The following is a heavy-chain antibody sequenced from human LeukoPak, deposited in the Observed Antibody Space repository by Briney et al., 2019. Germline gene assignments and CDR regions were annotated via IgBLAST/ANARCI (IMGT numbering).Heavy chain of an antibody. Sequence: GRSLRLSCAASGFTFSSYGMHWVRQAPGKGLEWVAVISYDGSNKYYADSVKGRFTISRDNSKNTLYLQMNSLRAEDTAVYYCAKDSRYSGSSPYYYYYGMDVWGQGTTVTVSS. CDR3: AKDSRYSGSSPYYYYYGMDV. CDR2: ISYDGSNK. V-gene: IGHV3-30*18. J-gene: IGHJ6*02. CDR1: GFTFSSYG. D-gene: IGHD1-26*01.